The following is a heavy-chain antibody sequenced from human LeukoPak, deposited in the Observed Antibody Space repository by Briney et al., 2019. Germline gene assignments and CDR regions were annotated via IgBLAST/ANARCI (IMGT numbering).Heavy chain of an antibody. J-gene: IGHJ4*02. CDR2: FSGSGGHT. V-gene: IGHV3-23*01. Sequence: GGSLRLSCAASGFTFTIYAMAWVRQAPGKGLEWVSSFSGSGGHTSYADSVKGRFTISRDLSKNTLYLQMNSLRAEDTAVYFCARAGSSDEFDYWGQGTLVTVSS. CDR1: GFTFTIYA. CDR3: ARAGSSDEFDY. D-gene: IGHD6-6*01.